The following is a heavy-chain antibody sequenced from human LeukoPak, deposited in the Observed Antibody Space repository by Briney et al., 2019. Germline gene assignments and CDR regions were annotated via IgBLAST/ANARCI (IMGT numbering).Heavy chain of an antibody. Sequence: ASVKVSCKASGYTFTGYYMHWVRQAPGQGLEGMGRINPNSGGTNYAQKFQGRVTMTRDTSISTAYMELSRLRSDDTAVYYCARDRSSSWLVDYWGQGTLVTVSS. J-gene: IGHJ4*02. V-gene: IGHV1-2*06. CDR3: ARDRSSSWLVDY. CDR1: GYTFTGYY. D-gene: IGHD6-13*01. CDR2: INPNSGGT.